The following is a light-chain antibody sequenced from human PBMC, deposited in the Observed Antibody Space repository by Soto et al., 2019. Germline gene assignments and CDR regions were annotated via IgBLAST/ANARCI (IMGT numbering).Light chain of an antibody. V-gene: IGKV1-27*01. CDR2: AAS. CDR3: QRYDTAPQT. CDR1: QGIIDY. J-gene: IGKJ1*01. Sequence: DIQMTQSPSSLSASVGDTVTITCRASQGIIDYLAWFQQRPGQAPKLLIYAASTLHTGVPSRFSGSGAGGSGAGNEFTHPFSSLQPEYVGTYYCQRYDTAPQTFGPGTSVEIK.